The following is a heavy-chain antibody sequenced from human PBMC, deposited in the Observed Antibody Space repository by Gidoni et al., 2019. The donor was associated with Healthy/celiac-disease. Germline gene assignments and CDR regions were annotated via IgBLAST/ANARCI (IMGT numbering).Heavy chain of an antibody. J-gene: IGHJ6*02. CDR3: ARGYCSGGSCYRRYYYYYGMDV. CDR2: ISYDGSNK. V-gene: IGHV3-30*04. CDR1: GFTFRSSA. Sequence: QVPLVESGGGVGQPGGSLRLSCAASGFTFRSSAWHLVRQVPGKGLEWVAVISYDGSNKYYADSVKGRFTISRDNSKNTLYLQMNSLRAEDTAVYYCARGYCSGGSCYRRYYYYYGMDVWGQGTTVTVSS. D-gene: IGHD2-15*01.